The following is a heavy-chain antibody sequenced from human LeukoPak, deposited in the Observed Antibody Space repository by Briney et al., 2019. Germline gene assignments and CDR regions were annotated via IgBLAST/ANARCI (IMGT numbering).Heavy chain of an antibody. J-gene: IGHJ4*02. Sequence: PGGSLRLSCAASGFTFSSYRMNWVRQAPGKGLEWVSSISNSSIYIYYADSVKGRFTISRDNAKNSLYLQMNSLRAEDTAVYYCARQTAYCANGVCSYFDYWGQGILVTVSS. D-gene: IGHD2-8*01. CDR1: GFTFSSYR. V-gene: IGHV3-21*01. CDR3: ARQTAYCANGVCSYFDY. CDR2: ISNSSIYI.